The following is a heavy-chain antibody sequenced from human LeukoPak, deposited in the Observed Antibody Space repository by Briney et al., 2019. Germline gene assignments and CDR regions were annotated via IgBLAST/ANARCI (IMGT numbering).Heavy chain of an antibody. CDR1: GFTFSSYG. Sequence: GGSLRLSCATSGFTFSSYGMHWVRQAPGKGLEWVAVISFDGRNKHYADSVKGRFTISRDNSKNTLYLQMDSLRAEDAAVYYCAKDKDSSGYYYVEYWGQGTLVTVSS. V-gene: IGHV3-30*18. D-gene: IGHD3-22*01. J-gene: IGHJ4*02. CDR3: AKDKDSSGYYYVEY. CDR2: ISFDGRNK.